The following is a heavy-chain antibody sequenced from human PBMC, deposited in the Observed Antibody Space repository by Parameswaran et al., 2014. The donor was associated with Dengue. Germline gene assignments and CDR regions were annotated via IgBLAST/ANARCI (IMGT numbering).Heavy chain of an antibody. CDR3: ASAQKLEDDAFDI. J-gene: IGHJ3*02. CDR2: INPNSGGT. Sequence: WVRQAPGQGLEWMGRINPNSGGTNYAQKFQGRVTMTRDTSISTAYMELSRLRSDDTAVYYCASAQKLEDDAFDIWGQGTMVTVSS. D-gene: IGHD1-1*01. V-gene: IGHV1-2*06.